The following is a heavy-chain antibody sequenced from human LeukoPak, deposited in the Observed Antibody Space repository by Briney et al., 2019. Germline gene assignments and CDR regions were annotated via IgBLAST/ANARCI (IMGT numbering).Heavy chain of an antibody. Sequence: GGSQRLSCAASGFTFSSYAMSWVRQAPGKGLEWVSAISGSGGSTYYADSVKGRFTISRDNSKNTLYLQMNSLRAEDTAVYYCAKGGSTTGKGGRITMIVVAPYYFDYWGQGTLVTVSS. J-gene: IGHJ4*02. CDR2: ISGSGGST. V-gene: IGHV3-23*01. CDR1: GFTFSSYA. CDR3: AKGGSTTGKGGRITMIVVAPYYFDY. D-gene: IGHD3-22*01.